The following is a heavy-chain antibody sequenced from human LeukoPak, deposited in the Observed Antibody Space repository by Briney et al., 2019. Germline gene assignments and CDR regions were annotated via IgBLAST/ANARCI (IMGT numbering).Heavy chain of an antibody. V-gene: IGHV3-74*01. J-gene: IGHJ4*02. CDR2: INSDGSST. CDR3: TTVNVPATSY. D-gene: IGHD2-15*01. CDR1: GFTFSSYG. Sequence: GGSLRLSCAASGFTFSSYGMHWVRQAPGEGLVWVSRINSDGSSTSYADSVRGRFTISRDNAKNTLYLQMSSLRADDTAVYYCTTVNVPATSYWGQGTLVTVSS.